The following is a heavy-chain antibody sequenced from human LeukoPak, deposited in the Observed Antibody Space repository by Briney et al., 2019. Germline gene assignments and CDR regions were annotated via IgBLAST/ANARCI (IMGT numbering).Heavy chain of an antibody. J-gene: IGHJ4*02. CDR3: ARVRRDTATTVLDY. Sequence: PSETLSLTCTVSGGSISSYYWSWIRQPPGKGLEWIGSIYYSGSTYYNPSLKSRVTISVDTSKNQFSLKLSSVTAADTAVYYCARVRRDTATTVLDYWGQGTLVTVSS. D-gene: IGHD4-17*01. CDR1: GGSISSYY. CDR2: IYYSGST. V-gene: IGHV4-59*12.